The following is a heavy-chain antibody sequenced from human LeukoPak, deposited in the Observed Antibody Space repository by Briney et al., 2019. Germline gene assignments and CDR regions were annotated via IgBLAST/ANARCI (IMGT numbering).Heavy chain of an antibody. CDR3: AREGYYDSFDY. CDR1: GGSISSSSYY. Sequence: SETLSLTCTVSGGSISSSSYYWGWIRQPPGKGLEWIGSIYYSGSTYYNPSLKSRVTISVDTSENQFSLKLSSVTAADTAVYYCAREGYYDSFDYWGQGTLVTVSS. V-gene: IGHV4-39*07. D-gene: IGHD3-3*01. CDR2: IYYSGST. J-gene: IGHJ4*02.